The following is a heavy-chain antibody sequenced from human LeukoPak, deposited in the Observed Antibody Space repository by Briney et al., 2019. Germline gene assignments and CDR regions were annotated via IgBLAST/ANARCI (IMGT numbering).Heavy chain of an antibody. CDR2: FDPEDGET. CDR3: ATKYDFKGRKYYYYGMDV. Sequence: GASVKVSCTVSGYTLTELSMHWVRQAPGRGLEWMGGFDPEDGETIYAQKFQGRVTMTEDTSTDTAYMELSSLRSEDTAVYYCATKYDFKGRKYYYYGMDVWGQGTTVTVSS. V-gene: IGHV1-24*01. CDR1: GYTLTELS. D-gene: IGHD3-3*01. J-gene: IGHJ6*02.